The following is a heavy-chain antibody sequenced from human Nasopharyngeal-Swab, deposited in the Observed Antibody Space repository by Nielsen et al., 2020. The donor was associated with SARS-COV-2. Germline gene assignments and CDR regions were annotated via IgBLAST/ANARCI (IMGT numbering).Heavy chain of an antibody. Sequence: SEPLSLTCTVSGGSISSYYWSWIRQPQGKGLEWIGEINHSGRTNYNPSLKSRVTISVDTSKNQFSLKLSSVTAADTAVYYCARPRGLLNWYFDLWGRGTLVTVSS. D-gene: IGHD2-21*02. CDR1: GGSISSYY. V-gene: IGHV4-34*01. CDR2: INHSGRT. J-gene: IGHJ2*01. CDR3: ARPRGLLNWYFDL.